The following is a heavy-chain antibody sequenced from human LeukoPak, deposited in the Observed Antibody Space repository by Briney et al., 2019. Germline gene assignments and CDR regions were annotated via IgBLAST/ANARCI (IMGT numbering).Heavy chain of an antibody. J-gene: IGHJ3*02. CDR1: GGSISSGSYY. CDR2: IYTSGST. V-gene: IGHV4-61*02. D-gene: IGHD3-22*01. CDR3: ARDYYDSSGYLDAFDI. Sequence: SQTLSLTCTVSGGSISSGSYYWSWIRQPAGKGLEWIGRIYTSGSTNYNPSLKSRVTISVDASKNQFSLKLSSVTAADTAVYYCARDYYDSSGYLDAFDIWGQGTMVTVSS.